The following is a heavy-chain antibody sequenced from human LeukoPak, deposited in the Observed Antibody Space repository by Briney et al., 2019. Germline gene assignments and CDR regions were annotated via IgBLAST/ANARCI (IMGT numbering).Heavy chain of an antibody. CDR2: IYYSGST. CDR1: GGSISSSSYY. J-gene: IGHJ4*02. V-gene: IGHV4-39*07. Sequence: SETLSLTCTVSGGSISSSSYYWGWIRQPPGKGLEWIGSIYYSGSTYYNPSLKSRVTISVDTSKNQFSLKLSSVTAADMAVYYCASKGSGLDYWGQGTWSPSPQ. D-gene: IGHD6-19*01. CDR3: ASKGSGLDY.